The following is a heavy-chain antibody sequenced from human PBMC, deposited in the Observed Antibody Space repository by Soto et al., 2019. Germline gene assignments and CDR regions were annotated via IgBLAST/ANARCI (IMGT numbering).Heavy chain of an antibody. CDR3: ARKGYIGNFGLDV. Sequence: QVQLVQSGAEVKRPGASVTVSCKASGYTFRNDDVAWVRRAPGHGLEWMGWISISKGKTYYQESLQGRVTMTMDTGTTTAYMEVRSLRSDDTAVYYCARKGYIGNFGLDVWVQGTTFTVAS. D-gene: IGHD5-12*01. J-gene: IGHJ6*02. CDR2: ISISKGKT. CDR1: GYTFRNDD. V-gene: IGHV1-18*01.